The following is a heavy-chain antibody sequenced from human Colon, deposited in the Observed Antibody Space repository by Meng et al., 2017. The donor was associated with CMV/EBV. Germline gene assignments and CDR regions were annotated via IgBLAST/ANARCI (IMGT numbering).Heavy chain of an antibody. Sequence: SETLSLTCTVSGGSISSSSYYWGWIRQPPGKGLEWIGSIYYSGSTYYNPSLKSRVTISVDTSKNQFSLKLSSVTAADTAVYYCAREWRTATVTTRVYFDMWGQGTMVTVSS. CDR1: GGSISSSSYY. CDR3: AREWRTATVTTRVYFDM. J-gene: IGHJ3*02. D-gene: IGHD4-17*01. V-gene: IGHV4-39*07. CDR2: IYYSGST.